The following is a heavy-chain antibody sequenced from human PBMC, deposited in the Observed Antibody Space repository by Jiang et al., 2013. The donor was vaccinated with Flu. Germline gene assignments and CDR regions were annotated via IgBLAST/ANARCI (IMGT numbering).Heavy chain of an antibody. CDR1: GYTFTNYW. V-gene: IGHV5-51*01. D-gene: IGHD3-22*01. J-gene: IGHJ3*02. CDR2: IYPGDSDI. Sequence: KKSGESLKISCKTSGYTFTNYWIGWVRQMPGKGLEWMGIIYPGDSDIRYSPSFQGQVTISVDKSFNIAYLQWSSLKASDTAMYYCASQTYYFDSSGVFDIWGQGTLVTVSS. CDR3: ASQTYYFDSSGVFDI.